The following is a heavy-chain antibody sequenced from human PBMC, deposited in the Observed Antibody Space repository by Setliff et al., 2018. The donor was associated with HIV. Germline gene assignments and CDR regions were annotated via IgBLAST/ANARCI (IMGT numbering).Heavy chain of an antibody. J-gene: IGHJ6*02. V-gene: IGHV1-18*01. CDR1: GYTLTSYG. CDR3: ARLGSGWSDSYYYAMDV. CDR2: ISAYTGNT. D-gene: IGHD6-19*01. Sequence: ASVKVSCKASGYTLTSYGISWVRQAPGQGLEWMGWISAYTGNTDFAQKFQGRVTMTTDTSTSTAYMELRSLRSDDTAAYFCARLGSGWSDSYYYAMDVWGQGTTVTVSS.